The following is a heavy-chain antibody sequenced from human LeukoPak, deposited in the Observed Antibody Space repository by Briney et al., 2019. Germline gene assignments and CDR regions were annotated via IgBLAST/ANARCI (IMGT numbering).Heavy chain of an antibody. CDR2: ISGSGGST. D-gene: IGHD1-14*01. CDR3: AKDRIDLDY. V-gene: IGHV3-23*01. Sequence: PGGSLRLSCAASGFTFSNSAMSWVRQAPGKGLEWVSTISGSGGSTYYADSVKGRFTIFRDNSKNTLYLQMNGLRADDTAVYSCAKDRIDLDYWGQGTLVSVSS. J-gene: IGHJ4*02. CDR1: GFTFSNSA.